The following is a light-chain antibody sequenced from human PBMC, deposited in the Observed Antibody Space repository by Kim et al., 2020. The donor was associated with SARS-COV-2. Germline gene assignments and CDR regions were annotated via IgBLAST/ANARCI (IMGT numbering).Light chain of an antibody. CDR3: QSYDSSLSGSYV. V-gene: IGLV1-40*01. J-gene: IGLJ1*01. Sequence: VTISCTGSASNIGAGYDVRWYQQRPGTAPNLLIYGNSNRPSGVPDRFSGSKSGTSASLAITGLQAEDEADYYCQSYDSSLSGSYVFGTGTKVTVL. CDR1: ASNIGAGYD. CDR2: GNS.